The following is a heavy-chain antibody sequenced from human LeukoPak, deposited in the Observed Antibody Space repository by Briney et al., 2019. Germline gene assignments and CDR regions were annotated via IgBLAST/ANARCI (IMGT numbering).Heavy chain of an antibody. V-gene: IGHV3-53*01. CDR3: AREVISTPSYFDY. CDR1: GFTFSSYW. J-gene: IGHJ4*02. CDR2: IHRDDKT. Sequence: PGGSLRLSCAASGFTFSSYWMGWVRRAPGKGLEWVSFIHRDDKTYYADSVKGRFAMSRDSSKNTLYLQMNSLGADDTAVYYCAREVISTPSYFDYWGQGILVTVSS. D-gene: IGHD2-2*01.